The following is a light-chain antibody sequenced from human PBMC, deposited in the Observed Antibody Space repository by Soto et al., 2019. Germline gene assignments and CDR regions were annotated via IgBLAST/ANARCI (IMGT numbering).Light chain of an antibody. J-gene: IGKJ4*01. Sequence: FVLTQSPGTLSLSPGARATLSCRASQSVSRKLLAWYQEKPGQGPRLLIYGASTRAKGIPDRFSGSGSGTDFSPTISRLDPEDFAVYYCRQYGSPQGFAFGGGTKVDIK. V-gene: IGKV3-20*01. CDR3: RQYGSPQGFA. CDR2: GAS. CDR1: QSVSRKL.